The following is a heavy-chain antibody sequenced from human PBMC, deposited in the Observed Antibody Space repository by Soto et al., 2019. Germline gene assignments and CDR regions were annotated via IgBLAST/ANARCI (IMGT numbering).Heavy chain of an antibody. D-gene: IGHD3-10*01. Sequence: QVQLVQSGAEVKEPGDSVRVSCEASGYTFTAYYIHSVRQAPGQGLEWMGWINPKFGDTTYAQDFQGRVSMTRDMSISTVYMELSRLTSDDTAIYYCARNMDYYYGPGSGNGHGFWGQGTTVTVFS. CDR1: GYTFTAYY. CDR2: INPKFGDT. J-gene: IGHJ6*02. CDR3: ARNMDYYYGPGSGNGHGF. V-gene: IGHV1-2*02.